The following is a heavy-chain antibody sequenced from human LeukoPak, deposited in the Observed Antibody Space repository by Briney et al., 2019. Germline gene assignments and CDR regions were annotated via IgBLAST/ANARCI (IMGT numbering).Heavy chain of an antibody. CDR3: AKGPVSGSRPPFDY. CDR1: GFTFCNYD. J-gene: IGHJ4*02. Sequence: GGSLRLSCAASGFTFCNYDMHWVRQAPGKGLEWVAVISYDGSTKYYADSVVGRFTISRDNSKNTLYLQMNTLSGEDTAVYYCAKGPVSGSRPPFDYWGQGTLVTVSS. CDR2: ISYDGSTK. V-gene: IGHV3-30*18. D-gene: IGHD1-26*01.